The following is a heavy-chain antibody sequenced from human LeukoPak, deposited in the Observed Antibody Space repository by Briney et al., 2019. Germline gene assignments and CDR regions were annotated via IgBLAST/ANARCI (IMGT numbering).Heavy chain of an antibody. CDR2: IWYDGSNE. D-gene: IGHD4-17*01. CDR1: GFTFSSYG. V-gene: IGHV3-33*01. J-gene: IGHJ4*02. Sequence: GRSLRLSCAASGFTFSSYGMHWVRQAPGKELEWVALIWYDGSNEYYADSVKGRFTISRDNSKNTLYLQMNSLRAEDTAVYYCARGISAGGDYGDYVDYWGQGTLVTVSS. CDR3: ARGISAGGDYGDYVDY.